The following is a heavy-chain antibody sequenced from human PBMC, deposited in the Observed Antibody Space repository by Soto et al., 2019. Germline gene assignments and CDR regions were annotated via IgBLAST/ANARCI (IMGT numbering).Heavy chain of an antibody. J-gene: IGHJ6*03. CDR1: GFTVSSNY. V-gene: IGHV3-66*01. CDR3: ASLYCSSTSCYAGPYYYMDV. Sequence: PGGSLRLSCAASGFTVSSNYMSWVRQTPGKGLDWVSVIYSGGSTYYADSVKGRFTISRDNSKNTLYLQMNSLRAEDTAVYYCASLYCSSTSCYAGPYYYMDVWGKGTTVTVSS. CDR2: IYSGGST. D-gene: IGHD2-2*01.